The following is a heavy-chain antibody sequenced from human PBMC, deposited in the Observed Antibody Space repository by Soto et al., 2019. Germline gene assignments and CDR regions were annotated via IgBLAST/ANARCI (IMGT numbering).Heavy chain of an antibody. V-gene: IGHV4-4*02. Sequence: QVELQESGPGLVKTSGALSLTCAVSGGSISSGHWWSWVRQPPGEGLEWIGEIFQSGTTNYNPSVESRVIISMDKSKNQFPLEVISVTAADTAVYFCARHIAVAGTRGFDYWGQGTLVTVSS. CDR3: ARHIAVAGTRGFDY. CDR2: IFQSGTT. J-gene: IGHJ4*02. D-gene: IGHD6-19*01. CDR1: GGSISSGHW.